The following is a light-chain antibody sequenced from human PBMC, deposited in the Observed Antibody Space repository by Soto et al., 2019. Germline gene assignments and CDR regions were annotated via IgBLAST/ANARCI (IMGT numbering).Light chain of an antibody. CDR1: QTIGNW. V-gene: IGKV1-5*03. CDR2: KAS. J-gene: IGKJ1*01. CDR3: QQYKGT. Sequence: DIQMTQSPSTLSASVGDRVTITCRASQTIGNWLAWYQQKAGKAPKLLIYKASILEGGVPSRFRGRGAGTNFTLTISSLQPDDFATSSAQQYKGTFGKGTRVEIK.